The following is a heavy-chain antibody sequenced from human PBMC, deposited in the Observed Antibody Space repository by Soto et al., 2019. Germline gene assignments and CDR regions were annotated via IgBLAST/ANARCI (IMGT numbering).Heavy chain of an antibody. Sequence: QVQLVQSGAEVKKPGSSVKVSCKASGGTFSSYTISWVRQPPGQGLEWMGRIIPILGIANYAQKFQGRVTITADKSTSTAYMELSSLRSEDTAVYYCARAAMVDYSAYGMDVWGQGTTVTVSS. J-gene: IGHJ6*02. CDR3: ARAAMVDYSAYGMDV. CDR1: GGTFSSYT. D-gene: IGHD5-18*01. CDR2: IIPILGIA. V-gene: IGHV1-69*02.